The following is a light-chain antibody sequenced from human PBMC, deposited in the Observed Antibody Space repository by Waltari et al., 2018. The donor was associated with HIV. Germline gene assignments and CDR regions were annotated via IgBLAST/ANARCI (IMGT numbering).Light chain of an antibody. V-gene: IGLV3-10*01. CDR3: YSTDTSGHHRV. Sequence: SYELTQPPSVSVSPGQTARITCAGDALPKKSAYWYQPKSGQAPVLVIYEDSKRPSGIPERFSGSSSGTVATLTISGAQVEDESDYYCYSTDTSGHHRVFGGGTKLTVL. J-gene: IGLJ2*01. CDR2: EDS. CDR1: ALPKKS.